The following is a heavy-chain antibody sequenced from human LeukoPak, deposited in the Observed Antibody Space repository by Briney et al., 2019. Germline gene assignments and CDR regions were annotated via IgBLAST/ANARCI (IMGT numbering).Heavy chain of an antibody. Sequence: GGSLRLSCAASVFTHSSHLMSGVRQARARGRAGVGNIKQDGSEKYYVDSLKGRFTISRDNAKNSLYLQMNSLRAEDTAVYYCAREGSYGYGDYWGQGTLVTVSS. V-gene: IGHV3-7*01. J-gene: IGHJ4*02. CDR2: IKQDGSEK. D-gene: IGHD5-18*01. CDR1: VFTHSSHL. CDR3: AREGSYGYGDY.